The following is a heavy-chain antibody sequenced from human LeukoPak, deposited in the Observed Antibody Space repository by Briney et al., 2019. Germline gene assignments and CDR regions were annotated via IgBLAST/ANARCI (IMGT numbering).Heavy chain of an antibody. CDR3: ARLGSDCTNGVCLNYYYYYYMDV. D-gene: IGHD2-8*01. V-gene: IGHV4-34*01. CDR1: GGSFSGYY. Sequence: TPSETLSLTCAVYGGSFSGYYWSWIRQPTGKGLEWIGEINHSGSTNYNPSLKSRVTISVDTSKNQFSLKLSSVTAADTAVYYCARLGSDCTNGVCLNYYYYYYMDVWGKGTTVTVSS. J-gene: IGHJ6*03. CDR2: INHSGST.